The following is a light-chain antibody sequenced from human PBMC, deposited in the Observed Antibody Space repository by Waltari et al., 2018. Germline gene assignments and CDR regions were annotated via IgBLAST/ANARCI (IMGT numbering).Light chain of an antibody. J-gene: IGLJ2*01. CDR2: STD. V-gene: IGLV3-19*01. CDR3: ASRDPTANAVV. CDR1: SLRTYS. Sequence: SSELTQDPAVSVALGQTVRITCQGDSLRTYSADWSQQRPGQAPTLLLFSTDDRPSGIPDRFSGSSSRDTASLTITGTQAEDEADYYCASRDPTANAVVFGGGTKLAVL.